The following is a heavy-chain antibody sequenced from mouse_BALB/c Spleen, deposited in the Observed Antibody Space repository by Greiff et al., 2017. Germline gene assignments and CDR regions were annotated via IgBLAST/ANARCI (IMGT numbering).Heavy chain of an antibody. Sequence: EVKLLESGGGLVQPGGSLKLSCEASGFTFSSYGMSWVRQNPDKRLELVATINSNGGSTYYPDSVKGRFTISRDNAKNTLYLQMSSLKSEDTAMYYCARDVYGYDYYAMDYWGQGTSVTVSS. CDR1: GFTFSSYG. CDR3: ARDVYGYDYYAMDY. J-gene: IGHJ4*01. V-gene: IGHV5-6-3*01. D-gene: IGHD2-2*01. CDR2: INSNGGST.